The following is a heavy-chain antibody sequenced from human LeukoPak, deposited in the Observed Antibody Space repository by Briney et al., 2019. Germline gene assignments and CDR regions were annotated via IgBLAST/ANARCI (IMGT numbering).Heavy chain of an antibody. CDR3: AKTVDYDFWSGYLDY. Sequence: GGSLRLSCAASGFTFSNYAMSWVRQAPGKGLEWVSGISGSGGSTYYADSVKGRFTISRDNSKNTLYLQMNSLRAEDTAVYYCAKTVDYDFWSGYLDYWGQGTLVTVSS. CDR1: GFTFSNYA. CDR2: ISGSGGST. V-gene: IGHV3-23*01. D-gene: IGHD3-3*01. J-gene: IGHJ4*02.